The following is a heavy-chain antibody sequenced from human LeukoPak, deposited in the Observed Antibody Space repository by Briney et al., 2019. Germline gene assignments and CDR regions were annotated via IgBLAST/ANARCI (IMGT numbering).Heavy chain of an antibody. V-gene: IGHV3-23*01. D-gene: IGHD5-18*01. CDR1: GFTFSTYA. J-gene: IGHJ4*02. CDR3: AKGALYSYAFY. Sequence: GGSLRLSCADSGFTFSTYAMSWVRQAPGEGLEWVSAISGSGGSTYYADSVKGRFTISRDNSKNTLYLQMNSLRAEDTAVYYCAKGALYSYAFYGGQGTLVTVSS. CDR2: ISGSGGST.